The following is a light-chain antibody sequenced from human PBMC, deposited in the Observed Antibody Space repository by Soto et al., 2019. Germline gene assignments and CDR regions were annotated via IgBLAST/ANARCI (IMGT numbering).Light chain of an antibody. Sequence: EVVMTQSPPTLSVSPGERVTLSCRASQSVDSSLAWYRQKPGQAPRLLIYGSSTRATGIPARFSGSGSGTDFTLTISSLQSEGFAVYYCQQYKDWPPITFGQGTRLEIK. CDR2: GSS. CDR1: QSVDSS. CDR3: QQYKDWPPIT. V-gene: IGKV3-15*01. J-gene: IGKJ5*01.